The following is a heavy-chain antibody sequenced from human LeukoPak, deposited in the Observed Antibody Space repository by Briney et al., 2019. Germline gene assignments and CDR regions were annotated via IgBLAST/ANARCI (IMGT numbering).Heavy chain of an antibody. CDR2: ITWKSGAL. CDR1: GFTFDDFA. CDR3: AKDMENLRGIGAVAGYFDY. J-gene: IGHJ4*02. Sequence: PGRSLRLSCVASGFTFDDFAMHWVRQAPGKGLEWVSGITWKSGALGYADSVKGRFTISRDNAKNSLYLQMNSLRAEDTALYYCAKDMENLRGIGAVAGYFDYWGQGTLVTVSS. V-gene: IGHV3-9*01. D-gene: IGHD6-19*01.